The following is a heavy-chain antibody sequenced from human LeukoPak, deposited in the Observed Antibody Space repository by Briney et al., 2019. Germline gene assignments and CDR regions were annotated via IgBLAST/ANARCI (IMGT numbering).Heavy chain of an antibody. CDR1: GFTFSSYA. V-gene: IGHV3-30-3*01. D-gene: IGHD3-3*01. CDR2: ISYDGSNK. CDR3: ARGRGRFLEWLLTDY. Sequence: PGGSLRLSCAASGFTFSSYAMHWVRQAPGKGLEWVAVISYDGSNKYYADSVKGRFTISRDNSKNTLYLQMNGLRAEDTAVYYCARGRGRFLEWLLTDYWGQGTLVTVSS. J-gene: IGHJ4*02.